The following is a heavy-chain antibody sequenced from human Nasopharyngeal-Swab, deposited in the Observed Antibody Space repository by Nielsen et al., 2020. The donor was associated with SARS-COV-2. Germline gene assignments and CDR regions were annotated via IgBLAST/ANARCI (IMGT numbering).Heavy chain of an antibody. V-gene: IGHV3-53*04. J-gene: IGHJ4*02. D-gene: IGHD2-8*01. CDR1: GFTVSSNY. Sequence: GASLKISCAASGFTVSSNYMSWVRQAPGKGLEWVSVIYSGGSTYYADSVKGRLTISRHNSKNTLYLQMNSLRAEDTAVYYCARDSHKGTSWGQGTLVTVSS. CDR3: ARDSHKGTS. CDR2: IYSGGST.